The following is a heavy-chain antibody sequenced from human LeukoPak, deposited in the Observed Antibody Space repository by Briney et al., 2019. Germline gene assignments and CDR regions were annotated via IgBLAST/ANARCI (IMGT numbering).Heavy chain of an antibody. J-gene: IGHJ4*02. D-gene: IGHD6-19*01. Sequence: GASVKVSCKASGYTFSGYGISWVRQAPGQGLERMGWTNAYNGFTDYARSLQGRVTITTDTSTSTAYMEMRSLRTDDTAVYYCARVKKEQWLANYFDNWGQGTLVTVSS. CDR1: GYTFSGYG. CDR3: ARVKKEQWLANYFDN. CDR2: TNAYNGFT. V-gene: IGHV1-18*04.